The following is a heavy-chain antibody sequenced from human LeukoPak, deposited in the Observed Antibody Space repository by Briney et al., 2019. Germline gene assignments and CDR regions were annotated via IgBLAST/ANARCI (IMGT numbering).Heavy chain of an antibody. D-gene: IGHD3-16*02. CDR2: IIPIFGTA. V-gene: IGHV1-69*06. CDR1: GGTFSSYA. J-gene: IGHJ4*02. CDR3: ARALITFGGVIVPVYFDY. Sequence: ASVKVSCKASGGTFSSYAISWVRQAPGQGLEWMGGIIPIFGTANYAQKFQGRVTITADKSTSTAYMELSSLRSEDTAVYYCARALITFGGVIVPVYFDYWGQGTLVTVSS.